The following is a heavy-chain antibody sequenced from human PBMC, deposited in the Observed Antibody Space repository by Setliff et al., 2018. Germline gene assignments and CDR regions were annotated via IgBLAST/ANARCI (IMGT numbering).Heavy chain of an antibody. CDR2: IYHSGST. Sequence: SETLSLTCAVSGYSISSGYYWGWIRQTPGKGLEWIGSIYHSGSTYYNPSLKSRVTISVDTSKNQFSLKLVSVTAADTAVYYCAEGGYRAVGNAFDIWGQGTMVTVSS. D-gene: IGHD3-22*01. CDR3: AEGGYRAVGNAFDI. CDR1: GYSISSGYY. J-gene: IGHJ3*02. V-gene: IGHV4-38-2*01.